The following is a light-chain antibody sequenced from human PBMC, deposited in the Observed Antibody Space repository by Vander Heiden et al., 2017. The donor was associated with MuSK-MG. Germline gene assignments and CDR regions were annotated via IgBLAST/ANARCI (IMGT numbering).Light chain of an antibody. V-gene: IGKV1-39*01. CDR1: QRISSY. Sequence: DIQMTQSPSSLSASVGDRVTITCRASQRISSYLNWYQKKPGKPPNLLIYAASTLQSGVPSRFSGSGSGTDFTLTIISLQREDFATYYCQQSYSTPRTFGQGTTVXIK. J-gene: IGKJ1*01. CDR3: QQSYSTPRT. CDR2: AAS.